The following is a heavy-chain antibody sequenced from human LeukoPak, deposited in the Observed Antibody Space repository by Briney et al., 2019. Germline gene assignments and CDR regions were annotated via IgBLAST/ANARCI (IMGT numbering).Heavy chain of an antibody. V-gene: IGHV3-53*01. J-gene: IGHJ4*02. CDR1: GFTVSSNY. Sequence: GGSLRLSCAASGFTVSSNYMSWVRQAPGKGLEWVSVIYSGGSTYYADSVKGRFTISRDNSKNTLYLQMNSLRAEDTAVYYCARDDYGSGSYDYWGQGTLVTVSS. CDR2: IYSGGST. CDR3: ARDDYGSGSYDY. D-gene: IGHD3-10*01.